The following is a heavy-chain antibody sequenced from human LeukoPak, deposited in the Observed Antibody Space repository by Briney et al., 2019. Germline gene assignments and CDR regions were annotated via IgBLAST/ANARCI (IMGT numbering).Heavy chain of an antibody. CDR1: DGSISSNDYY. CDR3: ARSYGSGSYLGDAFDI. D-gene: IGHD3-10*01. CDR2: IYYTGTT. V-gene: IGHV4-39*01. J-gene: IGHJ3*02. Sequence: PSETLSLTCSVSDGSISSNDYYWGWIRQPPGKRLEWVATIYYTGTTFYNPSLNSRVTISIDTSKNQFSLTLTSVTAADTAVYYCARSYGSGSYLGDAFDIWGQGTMVTVSS.